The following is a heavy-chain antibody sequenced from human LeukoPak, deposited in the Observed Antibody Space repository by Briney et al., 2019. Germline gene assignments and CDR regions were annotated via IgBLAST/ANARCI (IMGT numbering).Heavy chain of an antibody. CDR2: NDNSGST. V-gene: IGHV4-59*01. Sequence: SETLSLTCTVSGGSISSYFWSWIRQPPGKGLEWIGYNDNSGSTNYNPSLKNRVSISVDPSKNQFSLKVTSVTAADTAIYYCARVTRRGDSSGFYSDYWYFDVWGRGALVTVSS. J-gene: IGHJ2*01. D-gene: IGHD3-22*01. CDR3: ARVTRRGDSSGFYSDYWYFDV. CDR1: GGSISSYF.